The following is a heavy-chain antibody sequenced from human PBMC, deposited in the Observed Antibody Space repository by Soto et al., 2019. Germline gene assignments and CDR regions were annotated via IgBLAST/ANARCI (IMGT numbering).Heavy chain of an antibody. CDR3: ARGPIITIFGVALDY. CDR1: GGSFSGYY. CDR2: INHSGST. J-gene: IGHJ4*02. D-gene: IGHD3-3*01. V-gene: IGHV4-34*01. Sequence: PSETLSLTCAVYGGSFSGYYWSWIRQPPGKGLEWIGEINHSGSTNYNPSLKSRVTISVDTSKNQFSLKLSSVTAADTAVYYCARGPIITIFGVALDYWGQGTLGTVSS.